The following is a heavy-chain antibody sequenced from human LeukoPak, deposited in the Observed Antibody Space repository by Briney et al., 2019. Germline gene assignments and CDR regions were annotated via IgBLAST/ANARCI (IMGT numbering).Heavy chain of an antibody. V-gene: IGHV3-7*01. CDR2: IKQDGSEK. J-gene: IGHJ6*03. D-gene: IGHD6-19*01. CDR1: GFTFSSYW. Sequence: GGSLRLSCAASGFTFSSYWMSWVRQAPGKGLEWVANIKQDGSEKYYVDSVKGRFTISRDNAKNSLYLHMDNLRAEDTAVNYCASLYNSGWYWDFGAAAADYMDVWGKGTTVTVSS. CDR3: ASLYNSGWYWDFGAAAADYMDV.